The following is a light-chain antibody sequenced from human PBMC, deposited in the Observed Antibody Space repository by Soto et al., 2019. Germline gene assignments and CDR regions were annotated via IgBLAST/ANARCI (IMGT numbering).Light chain of an antibody. J-gene: IGKJ1*01. CDR1: QGIGDT. V-gene: IGKV3-20*01. Sequence: EVVMTQSPATLSVSPGEGVTLSCRASQGIGDTLAWYQHKPGQAPRLLIYGASSRATGIPDRFSGSGSGTDFTLTISRLEPEDFAVYFCHQYGSSPSTFGQGTKVDIK. CDR3: HQYGSSPST. CDR2: GAS.